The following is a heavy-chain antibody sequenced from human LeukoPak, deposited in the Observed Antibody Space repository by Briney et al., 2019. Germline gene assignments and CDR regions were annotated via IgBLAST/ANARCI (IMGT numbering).Heavy chain of an antibody. J-gene: IGHJ4*02. Sequence: PSQTLSLTCTVSGGSISSGSYYWRWIRQPAGTGLEWIGRIYTSGSTNYNPSLKGRVTISVDTSKNQFSLKLSSVTAADTAVYYCARQYYYDSSGYLGPFDYWGQGTLVTVSS. CDR3: ARQYYYDSSGYLGPFDY. V-gene: IGHV4-61*02. CDR1: GGSISSGSYY. D-gene: IGHD3-22*01. CDR2: IYTSGST.